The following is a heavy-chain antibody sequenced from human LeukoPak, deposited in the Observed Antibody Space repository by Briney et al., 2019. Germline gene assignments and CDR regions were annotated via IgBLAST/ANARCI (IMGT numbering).Heavy chain of an antibody. CDR1: GGTFSSYA. Sequence: ASVKVSCKASGGTFSSYAISWVRQAPGQGLEWMGRIIPILGIANYAQKFQGRVTITADKSTSTAYMELSSLRSEDTAVYYCARDRVAMVASSDAFDIWGQGTMVTVSS. V-gene: IGHV1-69*04. CDR2: IIPILGIA. J-gene: IGHJ3*02. CDR3: ARDRVAMVASSDAFDI. D-gene: IGHD5-18*01.